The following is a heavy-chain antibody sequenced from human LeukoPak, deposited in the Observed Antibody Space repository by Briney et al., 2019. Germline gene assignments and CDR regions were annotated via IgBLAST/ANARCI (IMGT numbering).Heavy chain of an antibody. CDR1: GYTFTSYG. CDR3: ARDMKQQLAYYYYYGMDV. Sequence: ASVKVSCKASGYTFTSYGIGWSRPAPGQGREWMGWISAYNGNTNYAQKLQGRVTMTTDTSTSTAYMELRSLRSDDTAVYYCARDMKQQLAYYYYYGMDVWGQGTTVTVSS. V-gene: IGHV1-18*01. J-gene: IGHJ6*02. CDR2: ISAYNGNT. D-gene: IGHD6-13*01.